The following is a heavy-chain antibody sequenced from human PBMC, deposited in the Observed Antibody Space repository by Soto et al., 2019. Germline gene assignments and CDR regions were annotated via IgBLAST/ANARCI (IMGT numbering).Heavy chain of an antibody. CDR2: IYYSGST. V-gene: IGHV4-39*01. CDR3: ARHIETYYDFLSGPGLRAFDP. CDR1: CGSISSSSYY. J-gene: IGHJ5*02. Sequence: LSLTFTVSCGSISSSSYYWGWIRQPPGKGLEWIGSIYYSGSTYYNPSLKSRVTISVDTSKNQFSLKLSSVTAADTTVYYCARHIETYYDFLSGPGLRAFDPCGPGTLVTLSS. D-gene: IGHD3-3*01.